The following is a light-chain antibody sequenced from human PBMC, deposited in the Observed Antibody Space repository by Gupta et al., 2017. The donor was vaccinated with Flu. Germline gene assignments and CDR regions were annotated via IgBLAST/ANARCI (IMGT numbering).Light chain of an antibody. CDR1: SSNIGNNY. J-gene: IGLJ3*02. Sequence: VSAAPGQKVTISCSGSSSNIGNNYVSWYQQLPGTAPKLLIYENNKRPSGIPDRFSGSKSGTSATLGITGLQTGDEADYYCGTWDSSLSVRWVFGGGTKLTVL. V-gene: IGLV1-51*02. CDR3: GTWDSSLSVRWV. CDR2: ENN.